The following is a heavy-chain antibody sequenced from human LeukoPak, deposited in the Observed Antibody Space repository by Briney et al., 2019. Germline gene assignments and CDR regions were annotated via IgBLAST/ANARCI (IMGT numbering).Heavy chain of an antibody. CDR2: IWYDGSNK. J-gene: IGHJ4*02. Sequence: PGGSLRLSCAASGFTFSSYGMHWVRQAPGKGLEWVAVIWYDGSNKYYADSVKGRFTISRDNSKNTLYLQMNSLRAEDTAVYYCARERTDGDGYYFDYWGQGTLVTVSS. V-gene: IGHV3-33*01. CDR3: ARERTDGDGYYFDY. D-gene: IGHD5-24*01. CDR1: GFTFSSYG.